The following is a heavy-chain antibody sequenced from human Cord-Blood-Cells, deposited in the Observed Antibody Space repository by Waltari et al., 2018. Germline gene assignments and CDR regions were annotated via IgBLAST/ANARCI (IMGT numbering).Heavy chain of an antibody. Sequence: QLQLQESGPGLVKPSETLSLTCTVSGGSISSSSYYWGWIRQPPGKGLEWIGSIYYSGSTYYNPSLKSRVTISVDTSKNQFSLKRSSVTAADTAVYYCARRGIAAAGDAFDIWGQGTMVTVSS. CDR2: IYYSGST. V-gene: IGHV4-39*01. CDR3: ARRGIAAAGDAFDI. J-gene: IGHJ3*02. D-gene: IGHD6-13*01. CDR1: GGSISSSSYY.